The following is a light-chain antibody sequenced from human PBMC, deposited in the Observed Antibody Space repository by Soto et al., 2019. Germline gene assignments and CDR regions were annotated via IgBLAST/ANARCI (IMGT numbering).Light chain of an antibody. CDR2: GAS. CDR3: QQYGRP. CDR1: QSVTSDY. Sequence: LLTQSPGTLSLSPGERATLSCRASQSVTSDYLAWYPQKPGQAPRLLIHGASSRATGIPDRFSGSGSGTDFTLTISRLEPEDFAVYYCQQYGRPFGQGTKVDIK. V-gene: IGKV3-20*01. J-gene: IGKJ1*01.